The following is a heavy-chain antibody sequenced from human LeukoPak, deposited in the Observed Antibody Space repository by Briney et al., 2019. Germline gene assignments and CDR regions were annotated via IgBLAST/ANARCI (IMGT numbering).Heavy chain of an antibody. Sequence: PGGSLRLSCAASGFTVSSNYMNWVRQAPGKGLEWVSYISTSSSTIYYADSVKGRFTISRDNAKNSLYLQMNSLRAEDTAVYYCVRRSGYDNYYYYYYMDVWGKGTTVTVSS. D-gene: IGHD5-12*01. CDR3: VRRSGYDNYYYYYYMDV. J-gene: IGHJ6*03. V-gene: IGHV3-48*01. CDR1: GFTVSSNY. CDR2: ISTSSSTI.